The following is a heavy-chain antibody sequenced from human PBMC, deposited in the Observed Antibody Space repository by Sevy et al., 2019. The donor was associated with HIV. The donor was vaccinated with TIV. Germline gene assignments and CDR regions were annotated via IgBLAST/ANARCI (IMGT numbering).Heavy chain of an antibody. D-gene: IGHD3-16*02. Sequence: GGSLRLSCAASGFTFSSYGMHWVRQAPGKGLEWVAFIRYDGSNKYYADSVKGRFTISRDNSKNTLYLRMNSLRAEDTAVYYCAKCDYIWGSYRLIDYWGQGTLVTVSS. CDR2: IRYDGSNK. CDR3: AKCDYIWGSYRLIDY. CDR1: GFTFSSYG. V-gene: IGHV3-30*02. J-gene: IGHJ4*02.